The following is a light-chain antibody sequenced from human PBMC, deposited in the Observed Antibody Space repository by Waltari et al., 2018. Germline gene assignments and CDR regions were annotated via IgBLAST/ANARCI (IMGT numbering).Light chain of an antibody. Sequence: EIVLTQSPGTLYLSLGERATVSCKASQSVSRALAWYQHKPGQAPRLLIYGASTRATGIPDRFSGSGSGTDFSLTISRLEPDDFAVYYCQHYLRLPVTFGQGTTVEI. CDR1: QSVSRA. CDR2: GAS. V-gene: IGKV3-20*01. CDR3: QHYLRLPVT. J-gene: IGKJ1*01.